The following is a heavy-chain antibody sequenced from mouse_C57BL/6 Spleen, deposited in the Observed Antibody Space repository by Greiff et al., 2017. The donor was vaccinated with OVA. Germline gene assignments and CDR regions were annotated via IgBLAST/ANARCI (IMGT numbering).Heavy chain of an antibody. CDR3: ARHEGPFDYAMDY. Sequence: EVKLQESGPELVKPGASVKISCKASGYSFTDYNMNWVKQSNGKSLEWIGVINPNYGTTSYNQKFKGKATLTVDQSSSTAYMQLNSLTSEDSAVYYCARHEGPFDYAMDYWGQGTSVTVSS. CDR1: GYSFTDYN. CDR2: INPNYGTT. J-gene: IGHJ4*01. V-gene: IGHV1-39*01.